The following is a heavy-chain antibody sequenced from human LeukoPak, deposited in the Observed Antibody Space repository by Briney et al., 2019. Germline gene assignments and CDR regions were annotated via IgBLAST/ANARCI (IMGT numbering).Heavy chain of an antibody. Sequence: SETLSLTCTVSGYSISSGYYWGWIRQPPGKGLEWIGSIYHSGSTYYNPSLKSRVTISVDTSKNQFSLKLSSVTAADTAVYYCASGDSSGYYYAHYWYFDLWGRGTLVTVSS. D-gene: IGHD3-22*01. CDR2: IYHSGST. CDR1: GYSISSGYY. V-gene: IGHV4-38-2*02. J-gene: IGHJ2*01. CDR3: ASGDSSGYYYAHYWYFDL.